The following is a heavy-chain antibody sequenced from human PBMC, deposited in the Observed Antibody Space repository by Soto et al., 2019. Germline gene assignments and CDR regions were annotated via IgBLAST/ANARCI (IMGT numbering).Heavy chain of an antibody. CDR2: ISGNSGST. J-gene: IGHJ3*02. CDR1: GFTFSSYA. CDR3: AKDTVRVVAAGDSFDT. Sequence: PRLSCAASGFTFSSYAMSWVRQAPGKGLEWVSSISGNSGSTYYADFVRGRFTISRDKSKNTLYLQMNSLRAEDTAVYYCAKDTVRVVAAGDSFDTWGQGTMV. D-gene: IGHD2-15*01. V-gene: IGHV3-23*01.